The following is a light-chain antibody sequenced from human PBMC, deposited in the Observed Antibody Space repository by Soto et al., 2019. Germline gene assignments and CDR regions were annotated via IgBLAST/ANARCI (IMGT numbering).Light chain of an antibody. Sequence: EMVMTQSPATLSVSPGERATLSCRASQNLSRNLAWYQQQPGPAPQLLIFYASTRATGIPAMFSVSGSGTDFHITISSLQAEDCAFYYWQKYDKWPHTFGHWNKLEIK. CDR1: QNLSRN. V-gene: IGKV3-15*01. CDR2: YAS. CDR3: QKYDKWPHT. J-gene: IGKJ2*01.